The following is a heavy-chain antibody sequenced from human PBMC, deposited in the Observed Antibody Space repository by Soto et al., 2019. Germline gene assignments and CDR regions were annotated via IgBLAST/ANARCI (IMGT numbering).Heavy chain of an antibody. CDR2: ISSSSSYI. D-gene: IGHD3-3*01. V-gene: IGHV3-21*01. CDR3: ARAASSVEAHV. CDR1: EGTISSYS. J-gene: IGHJ6*02. Sequence: PWGSMRLSCAASEGTISSYSMNWVRQAPGKGLEWVSSISSSSSYIYYADSVKGRFTISRDNAKNSLYLQMNSLRAEDTAVYYCARAASSVEAHVWGQGTTVTVSS.